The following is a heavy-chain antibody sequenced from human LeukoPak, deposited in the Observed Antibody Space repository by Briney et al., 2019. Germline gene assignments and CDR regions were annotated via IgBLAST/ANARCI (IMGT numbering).Heavy chain of an antibody. CDR3: VESLAY. Sequence: GGSLRLSCAASGFTISNTWMTWVRQAPGKGLEWVGRIKRKTDGGTTDYAAPVHGRFTISRDDSQNTLYLQMNSLQTEDTALYYCVESLAYWSQGTLVTVSP. CDR1: GFTISNTW. V-gene: IGHV3-15*01. J-gene: IGHJ4*02. CDR2: IKRKTDGGTT. D-gene: IGHD3-3*02.